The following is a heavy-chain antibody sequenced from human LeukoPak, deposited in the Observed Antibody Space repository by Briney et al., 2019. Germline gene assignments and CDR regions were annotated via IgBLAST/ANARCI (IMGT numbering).Heavy chain of an antibody. D-gene: IGHD6-19*01. CDR1: GGTSSSYA. CDR3: ARAPYSSGGSTNYYYYYYMDI. V-gene: IGHV1-69*01. CDR2: IIPIFGTA. J-gene: IGHJ6*03. Sequence: SVKVSCKASGGTSSSYAISWVRLAPGQGLEWMGGIIPIFGTANYAQKFQGRVTITADESTSTAYMELSSLRSEDTAVYYCARAPYSSGGSTNYYYYYYMDIWGKGTTVTVSS.